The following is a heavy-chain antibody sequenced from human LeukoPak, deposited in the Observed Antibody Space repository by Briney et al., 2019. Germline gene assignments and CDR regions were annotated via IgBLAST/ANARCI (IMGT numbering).Heavy chain of an antibody. CDR3: ARDFSFFETY. CDR2: ISSSSSYI. D-gene: IGHD2/OR15-2a*01. CDR1: GFTFSSYS. V-gene: IGHV3-21*01. Sequence: NPGGSLRLSCAASGFTFSSYSMNWVRQAPGKGLEWVTSISSSSSYIYYADSVKGRFTISRDNAKNSLYLQMNSLRAEDTAVYYCARDFSFFETYWGQGTLVTVSS. J-gene: IGHJ4*02.